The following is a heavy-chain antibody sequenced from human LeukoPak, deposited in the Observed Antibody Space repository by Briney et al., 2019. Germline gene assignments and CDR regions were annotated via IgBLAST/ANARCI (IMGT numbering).Heavy chain of an antibody. V-gene: IGHV3-15*01. J-gene: IGHJ4*02. CDR1: GFTFSSYA. Sequence: GGSLRLSCAASGFTFSSYAMSWVRQAPGKGLEWVGRIKSKTDGGTTDYAAPVKGRFTISRDDSKNTLYLQMNSLKTEDTAVYYCNGEADFDYWGQGTLVTVSS. CDR3: NGEADFDY. D-gene: IGHD3-10*01. CDR2: IKSKTDGGTT.